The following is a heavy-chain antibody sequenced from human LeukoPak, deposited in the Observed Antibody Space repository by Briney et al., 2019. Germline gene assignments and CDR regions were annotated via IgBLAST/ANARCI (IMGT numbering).Heavy chain of an antibody. CDR2: IHPGRGDT. Sequence: ASVKASCKALGYTFTDHYFHWLRQAPGQGIEWVGWIHPGRGDTNIAQKFQGRVSLTRDMSISTAYMELSRLTSDDTAVYYCARDHNWGPDYWGQGTLVSVSS. J-gene: IGHJ4*02. V-gene: IGHV1-2*02. CDR3: ARDHNWGPDY. CDR1: GYTFTDHY. D-gene: IGHD7-27*01.